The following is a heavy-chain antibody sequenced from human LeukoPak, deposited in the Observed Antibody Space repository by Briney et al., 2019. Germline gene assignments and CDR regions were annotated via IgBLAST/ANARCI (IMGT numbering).Heavy chain of an antibody. J-gene: IGHJ3*02. CDR2: IYYSGST. CDR3: ARAESDQSGYEETAVVGTVSAFDI. CDR1: GGSISSGGYS. Sequence: SETLSLTCAVSGGSISSGGYSWGWIRQLPGKGLEWIGYIYYSGSTYYNPSRKSRITISVNTAKNQFSLKLSSVTAADTAVYYCARAESDQSGYEETAVVGTVSAFDIWGQGTMVTVSS. D-gene: IGHD6-19*01. V-gene: IGHV4-30-4*07.